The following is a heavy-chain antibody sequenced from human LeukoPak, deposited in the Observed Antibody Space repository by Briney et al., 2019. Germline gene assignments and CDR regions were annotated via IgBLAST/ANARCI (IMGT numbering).Heavy chain of an antibody. CDR1: GFTFSNAW. D-gene: IGHD2-2*01. CDR3: TTVGYCSSTSCYGIIDWFDP. Sequence: PGGSLRLSCAASGFTFSNAWMSWVRQAPGRGLEWVGRIKSKTDGGTTDYAAPVKGRFTISRDDSKNTLYLQMNSLKTEDTAVYYCTTVGYCSSTSCYGIIDWFDPWGQGTLVTVSS. J-gene: IGHJ5*02. CDR2: IKSKTDGGTT. V-gene: IGHV3-15*01.